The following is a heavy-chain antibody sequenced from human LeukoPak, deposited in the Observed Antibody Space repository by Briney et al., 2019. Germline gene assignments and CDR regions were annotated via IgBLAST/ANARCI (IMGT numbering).Heavy chain of an antibody. CDR1: GGTFSSYA. D-gene: IGHD3-22*01. CDR3: ARERGKDSSPFYYYYYMDV. J-gene: IGHJ6*03. CDR2: IIPIFGTA. V-gene: IGHV1-69*13. Sequence: SVKVSCKASGGTFSSYAISWVQQAPGQGLEWMGGIIPIFGTANYAQKFQGRVTITADESTSTAYMELSSLRSEDTAVYYCARERGKDSSPFYYYYYMDVWGKGTTVTVSS.